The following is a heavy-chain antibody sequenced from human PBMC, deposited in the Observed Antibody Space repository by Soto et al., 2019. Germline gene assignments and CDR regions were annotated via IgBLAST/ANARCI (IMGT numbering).Heavy chain of an antibody. D-gene: IGHD3-3*01. CDR3: ARGGPVRFLEWLPTPGPLDP. CDR1: GGSFSGYY. CDR2: INHSGST. V-gene: IGHV4-34*01. Sequence: TLSLTCAVYGGSFSGYYWSWIRQPPGKGLEWIGEINHSGSTNYNPSLKSRVTISVDTSKNQFSLKLSSVTAAGTAVYYCARGGPVRFLEWLPTPGPLDPWGQGTLVTVSS. J-gene: IGHJ5*02.